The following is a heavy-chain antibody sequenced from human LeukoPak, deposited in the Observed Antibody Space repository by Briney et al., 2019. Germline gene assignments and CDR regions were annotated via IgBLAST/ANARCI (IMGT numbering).Heavy chain of an antibody. Sequence: SETLSLTCTVSGGSISSYYWSWIRQPAGKGLEWIGRIYTSGSTNYNPSLKSRVTMSVDTSKNQFSLKLSSMTAADTAVYYCARGNCSGGSCYDISFDYWGQGTLVTVSS. CDR2: IYTSGST. CDR3: ARGNCSGGSCYDISFDY. V-gene: IGHV4-4*07. D-gene: IGHD2-15*01. CDR1: GGSISSYY. J-gene: IGHJ4*02.